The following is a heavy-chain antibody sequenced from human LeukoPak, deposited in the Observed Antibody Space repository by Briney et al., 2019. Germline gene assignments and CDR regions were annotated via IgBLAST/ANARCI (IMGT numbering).Heavy chain of an antibody. Sequence: PGGSLRLSCAASGFTFSSSAMSWVRQAPGKGLEWVSTISGSDSSTHYADSVKGRFTISRDNSKNTLYLQMNSLRADDTAVYYCAKDNMGDYYGSGSYYIEYYFDYWGQGTLVTVSS. CDR3: AKDNMGDYYGSGSYYIEYYFDY. CDR2: ISGSDSST. V-gene: IGHV3-23*01. D-gene: IGHD3-10*01. J-gene: IGHJ4*02. CDR1: GFTFSSSA.